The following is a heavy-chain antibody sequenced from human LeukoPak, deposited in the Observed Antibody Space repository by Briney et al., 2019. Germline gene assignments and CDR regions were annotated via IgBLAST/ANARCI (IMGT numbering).Heavy chain of an antibody. V-gene: IGHV1-24*01. Sequence: GASVKVSCKVPGYTLTELSMHWVRQAPGKGFEGMGGFDREDGETIYAQKLQDRVTMTEDTSTDTAYMELSSLRSEDTAVYYCARSPNSIVGATSPDDAFDIWGQGTMVTVSS. CDR2: FDREDGET. D-gene: IGHD1-26*01. CDR3: ARSPNSIVGATSPDDAFDI. CDR1: GYTLTELS. J-gene: IGHJ3*02.